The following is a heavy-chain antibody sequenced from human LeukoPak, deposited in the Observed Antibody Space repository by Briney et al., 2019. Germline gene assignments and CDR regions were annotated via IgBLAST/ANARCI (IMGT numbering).Heavy chain of an antibody. D-gene: IGHD3-22*01. Sequence: GGSLRLSCVASGFTFGGDWMRWVRQAPGKGLEWVANIKPDGTEKYYVDSVKGRFTISRDNAKNSLYLQLNSLRAEDTAVYYCVRYYDPPVGDAFDIWGPGTMVTVCS. CDR2: IKPDGTEK. CDR1: GFTFGGDW. V-gene: IGHV3-7*01. CDR3: VRYYDPPVGDAFDI. J-gene: IGHJ3*02.